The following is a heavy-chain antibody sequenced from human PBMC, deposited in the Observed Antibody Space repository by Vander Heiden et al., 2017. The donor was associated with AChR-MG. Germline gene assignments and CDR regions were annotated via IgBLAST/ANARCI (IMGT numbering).Heavy chain of an antibody. D-gene: IGHD3-10*01. J-gene: IGHJ6*02. CDR3: ARHGEWAALPYFYYGMDV. CDR1: GGSITTSTYY. V-gene: IGHV4-39*01. Sequence: QLQLQESGPGLVKPSETLSLTCTVSGGSITTSTYYWGWIRQTPGKGLEWIGSRSYSGSTSYNPSLKSRVTMSGDTSKNQFSLKLSSVTAADTAIYYCARHGEWAALPYFYYGMDVWGQGTTVPVSS. CDR2: RSYSGST.